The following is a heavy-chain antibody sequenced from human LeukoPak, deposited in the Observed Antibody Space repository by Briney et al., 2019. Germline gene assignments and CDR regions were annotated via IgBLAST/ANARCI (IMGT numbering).Heavy chain of an antibody. Sequence: SETLSLTCTVSGGSISSYYWSWIRQPPGKGLEWIGYIYCSGSTNYNPSLKSRVTISVDTSKNQFSLKLSSVTAADTAVYYCASDQSCSGGSCCPGYYFDYWGQGTLVTVSS. J-gene: IGHJ4*02. D-gene: IGHD2-15*01. V-gene: IGHV4-59*01. CDR1: GGSISSYY. CDR3: ASDQSCSGGSCCPGYYFDY. CDR2: IYCSGST.